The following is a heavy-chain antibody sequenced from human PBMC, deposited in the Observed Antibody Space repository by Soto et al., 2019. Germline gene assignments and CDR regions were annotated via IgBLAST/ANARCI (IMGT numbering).Heavy chain of an antibody. CDR3: AKEADYIWVSPLTFDP. CDR1: GFTFSSYA. CDR2: ISGSGGST. J-gene: IGHJ5*02. D-gene: IGHD3-16*01. V-gene: IGHV3-23*01. Sequence: GGSLRLSCAASGFTFSSYAMSWVRQAPGKGLEWVSAISGSGGSTYYADSVKGRFTMSRDNSKNTLYLQMNSLRAEDTAVYYCAKEADYIWVSPLTFDPWGQGTLVTVSS.